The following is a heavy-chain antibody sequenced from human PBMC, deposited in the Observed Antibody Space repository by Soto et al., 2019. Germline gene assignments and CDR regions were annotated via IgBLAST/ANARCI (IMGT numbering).Heavy chain of an antibody. CDR1: GFTFSSYS. J-gene: IGHJ4*02. D-gene: IGHD2-15*01. CDR3: ARDPGGCSGGSCYSWYFDY. V-gene: IGHV3-48*01. CDR2: ISSSSSTI. Sequence: EVQLVESGGGLVQPGGSLRLSCAASGFTFSSYSMNWVRQAPGKGLEWVSYISSSSSTIYYADSVKGRFTISRDNAKNSLFLQMNSLRAEDTAVYYCARDPGGCSGGSCYSWYFDYWGQGTLVTVSS.